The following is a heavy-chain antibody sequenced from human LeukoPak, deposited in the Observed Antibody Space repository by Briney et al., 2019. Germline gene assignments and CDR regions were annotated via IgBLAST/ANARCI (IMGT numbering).Heavy chain of an antibody. CDR2: IYYSGST. CDR3: ASRSSSWYEGWFDP. V-gene: IGHV4-34*01. Sequence: SETLSLTCAVYGGSFSGYYWSWIRQPPGKGLEWIGSIYYSGSTYYNPSLKSRVTISVDTSKNQFSLKLSSVTAADTAVYYCASRSSSWYEGWFDPWGQGTLVTVSS. D-gene: IGHD6-13*01. CDR1: GGSFSGYY. J-gene: IGHJ5*02.